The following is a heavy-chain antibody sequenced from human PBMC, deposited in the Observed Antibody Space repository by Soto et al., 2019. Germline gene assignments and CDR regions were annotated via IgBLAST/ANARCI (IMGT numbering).Heavy chain of an antibody. CDR1: GGSISSYY. D-gene: IGHD3-22*01. V-gene: IGHV4-59*01. Sequence: PSETLSLTCTVSGGSISSYYWSWIRQPPGKGLEWIGYIYYSGSTNYNPSLKSRVTISVDTSKNQFSLKLSSVTAADTAVYYCARGTYYYDSSGYYPIPFDYWGQGTLVTVSS. J-gene: IGHJ4*02. CDR2: IYYSGST. CDR3: ARGTYYYDSSGYYPIPFDY.